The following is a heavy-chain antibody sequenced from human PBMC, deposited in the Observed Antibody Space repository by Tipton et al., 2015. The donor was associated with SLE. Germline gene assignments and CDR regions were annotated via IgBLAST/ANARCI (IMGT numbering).Heavy chain of an antibody. D-gene: IGHD2-8*01. J-gene: IGHJ4*02. CDR2: IYHSGST. Sequence: TLSLTCAVYGGSFSGYYWSWIRQPPGKGLEWIGSIYHSGSTYYNPSLKSRVTISVDTSKNQFSLKLSSVTAADTAVYYCASMVYASYWGQGTLVTVSS. CDR1: GGSFSGYY. V-gene: IGHV4-34*01. CDR3: ASMVYASY.